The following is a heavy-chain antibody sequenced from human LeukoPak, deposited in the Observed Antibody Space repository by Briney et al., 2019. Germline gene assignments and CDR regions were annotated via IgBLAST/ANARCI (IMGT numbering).Heavy chain of an antibody. CDR1: GHSISPYH. Sequence: KSSDTLSLTCTLSGHSISPYHWSWIRPPPGKGLEWVGYIYKSGPTTYTPPLESRVTIPVEASKTQFSWRLSSVAAADTAVYYFAREIYHYDNSASYHYFDPSGDGTLVTLSS. CDR3: AREIYHYDNSASYHYFDP. J-gene: IGHJ5*02. V-gene: IGHV4-59*01. CDR2: IYKSGPT. D-gene: IGHD3-22*01.